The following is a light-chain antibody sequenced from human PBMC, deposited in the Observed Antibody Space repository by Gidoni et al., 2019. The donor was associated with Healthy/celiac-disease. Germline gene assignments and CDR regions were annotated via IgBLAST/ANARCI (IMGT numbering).Light chain of an antibody. Sequence: DIQMTQSPSSLSASVGDRVTITCRASQSISSYLNWYQQKPGKAPKLLIYAASSLQSGVPSGFSGSGSGTDFTLTISSLQPEDFATYYCQQSYSTPFFTFGPGTKVDIK. V-gene: IGKV1-39*01. CDR2: AAS. CDR3: QQSYSTPFFT. J-gene: IGKJ3*01. CDR1: QSISSY.